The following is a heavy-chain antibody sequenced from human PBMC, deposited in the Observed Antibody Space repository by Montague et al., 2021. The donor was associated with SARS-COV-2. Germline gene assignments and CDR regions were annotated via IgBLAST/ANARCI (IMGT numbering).Heavy chain of an antibody. CDR1: GSSVRSYY. CDR3: ARENTVTTFGGPYYIDS. J-gene: IGHJ4*02. CDR2: IYGSGST. Sequence: SETLSLTCIVSGSSVRSYYWSWIRQPPGKGLEWIGYIYGSGSTNYNPSLKSRVTISVDTSKNQFSLKLSSVTAADTAAYYCARENTVTTFGGPYYIDSWGQGTLVTVSA. V-gene: IGHV4-59*02. D-gene: IGHD4-17*01.